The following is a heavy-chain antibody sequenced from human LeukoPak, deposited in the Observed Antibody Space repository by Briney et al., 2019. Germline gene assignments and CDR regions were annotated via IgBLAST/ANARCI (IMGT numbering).Heavy chain of an antibody. CDR1: GGSISSYY. D-gene: IGHD3-22*01. CDR3: ARAAVYYCDSSGYPTGWFDP. CDR2: IYYSGST. J-gene: IGHJ5*02. V-gene: IGHV4-59*01. Sequence: KPSETLSLTCTVSGGSISSYYWSWIRQPPGKGLEWIGYIYYSGSTNYNPSLKSRVTISVDTSKNQFSLKLSSVTAADTAVYYCARAAVYYCDSSGYPTGWFDPWGQGTLVTVSS.